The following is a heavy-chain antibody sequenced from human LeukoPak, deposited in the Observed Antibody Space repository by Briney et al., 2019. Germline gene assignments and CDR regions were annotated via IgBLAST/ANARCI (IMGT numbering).Heavy chain of an antibody. D-gene: IGHD5-12*01. CDR1: GGSISSSSYY. J-gene: IGHJ4*02. CDR3: ARPFGGYDGY. V-gene: IGHV4-39*07. Sequence: SETLSLTCTVSGGSISSSSYYWGWIRQPPGKGLEWIGSIYYSGSTYYNPSLKSRVTISVDTSKNQFSLKLSSVTAADTAVYYCARPFGGYDGYWGQGTLVTVSS. CDR2: IYYSGST.